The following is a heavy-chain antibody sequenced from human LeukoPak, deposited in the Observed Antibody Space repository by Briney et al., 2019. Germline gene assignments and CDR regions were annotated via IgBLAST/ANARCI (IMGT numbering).Heavy chain of an antibody. V-gene: IGHV3-74*01. CDR3: YGANAEH. CDR1: GFTFSSYW. D-gene: IGHD4-23*01. Sequence: GGSLRLSCAASGFTFSSYWMHWVRQAPGKGLVWVSGINTDGSSTSYADSVKGRFTISRDNAKNTLYLQMNSLRAVDTAVYYCYGANAEHWGQGTLVTVSS. CDR2: INTDGSST. J-gene: IGHJ1*01.